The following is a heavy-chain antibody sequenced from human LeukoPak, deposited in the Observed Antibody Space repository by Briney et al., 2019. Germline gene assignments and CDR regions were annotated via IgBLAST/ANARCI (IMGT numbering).Heavy chain of an antibody. CDR3: ARGGKTRYCSSTSCYADY. CDR2: ITSSGSTI. CDR1: GFTFSDYY. J-gene: IGHJ4*02. Sequence: GGSLRLSCAASGFTFSDYYMSWIRQAPGKGLEWVSYITSSGSTIYYADSVKGRFTISRDNAKNSLYLQMNSLRAEDTAVYYCARGGKTRYCSSTSCYADYWGQGTLVTVSS. V-gene: IGHV3-11*01. D-gene: IGHD2-2*01.